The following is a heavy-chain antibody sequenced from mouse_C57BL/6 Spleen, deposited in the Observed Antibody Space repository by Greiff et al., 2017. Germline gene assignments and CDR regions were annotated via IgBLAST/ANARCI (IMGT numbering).Heavy chain of an antibody. CDR2: IYPGDGDT. CDR3: ARPSYSNYPFAY. V-gene: IGHV1-80*01. Sequence: QVQLKESGAELVKPGASVKISCKASGYAFSSYWMNWVKQRPGKGLEWIGQIYPGDGDTNYNGKFKGKATLTADKSSSTAYMQLSSLTSEDSAVYFCARPSYSNYPFAYWGQGTLVTVSA. J-gene: IGHJ3*01. CDR1: GYAFSSYW. D-gene: IGHD2-5*01.